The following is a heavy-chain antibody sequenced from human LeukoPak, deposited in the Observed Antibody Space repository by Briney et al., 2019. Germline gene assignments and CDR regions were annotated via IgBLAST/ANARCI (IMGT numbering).Heavy chain of an antibody. J-gene: IGHJ5*02. D-gene: IGHD2-2*01. CDR2: FDPEDGET. Sequence: ASVKVSCKVSGYTLTELSMYWVRQAPGKGLEWMGGFDPEDGETIYAQKFQGRVTMTEDTSTDTAYMELSSLRSEDTAVYYCAQYCSSTSCCRRGFDPWGQGTLVIVSS. CDR3: AQYCSSTSCCRRGFDP. V-gene: IGHV1-24*01. CDR1: GYTLTELS.